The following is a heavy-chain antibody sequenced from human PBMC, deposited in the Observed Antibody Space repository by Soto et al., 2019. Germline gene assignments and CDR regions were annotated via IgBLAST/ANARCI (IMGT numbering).Heavy chain of an antibody. CDR3: ARTDRDFYGLDV. V-gene: IGHV3-13*05. Sequence: EVQLVASGGGLVQPGGSLGHSCDASGFTVRNYDMHWVRQGTGKGLEWVSGISAAGDPDYADSVEGRFTISRENAHNSFFLQMHSLRVGDTAVYYCARTDRDFYGLDVWGQGTTVIVSS. CDR1: GFTVRNYD. J-gene: IGHJ6*02. CDR2: ISAAGDP.